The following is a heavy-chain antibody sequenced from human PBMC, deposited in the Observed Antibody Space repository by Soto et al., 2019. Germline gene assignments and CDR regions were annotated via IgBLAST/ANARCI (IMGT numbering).Heavy chain of an antibody. Sequence: SPTLSLTCTVSGGSISSYYWSWIRQPPGKGLEWIGYIYYSGSTNYSPSLKSRVTISVDTSKNQFSLKLSSVTAADTAVYYCTRDSRDGYPHYFDYWGQGTLVTVSS. CDR3: TRDSRDGYPHYFDY. V-gene: IGHV4-59*01. J-gene: IGHJ4*02. CDR1: GGSISSYY. CDR2: IYYSGST. D-gene: IGHD5-12*01.